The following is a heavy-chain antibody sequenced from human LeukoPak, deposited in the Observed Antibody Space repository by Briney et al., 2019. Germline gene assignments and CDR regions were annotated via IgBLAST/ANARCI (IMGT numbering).Heavy chain of an antibody. CDR3: ARGEGTGDIDY. Sequence: PSETQSLTCAVYGGSFSGYYWSWIRQPPGKGLEWIGEINHSGSTNYNPSLKSRVTISVDTSKNQFSLKLSSVTAADTAVYYCARGEGTGDIDYWGQGTLVTVSS. V-gene: IGHV4-34*01. CDR2: INHSGST. D-gene: IGHD2-8*02. CDR1: GGSFSGYY. J-gene: IGHJ4*02.